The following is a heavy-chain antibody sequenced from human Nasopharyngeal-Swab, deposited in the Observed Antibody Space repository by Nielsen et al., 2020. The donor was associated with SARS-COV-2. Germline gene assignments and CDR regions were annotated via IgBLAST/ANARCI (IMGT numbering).Heavy chain of an antibody. D-gene: IGHD6-13*01. Sequence: GGSLRLSCAASGFTFDDYAMHWVRQAPGKGLEWVSGISWNSGSIGYADSVKGRFTISRDNSKNTLYLQMNSLRAEDTAVYYCARVGAAAGTPFDYWGQGTLVTVSS. V-gene: IGHV3-9*01. CDR1: GFTFDDYA. CDR2: ISWNSGSI. CDR3: ARVGAAAGTPFDY. J-gene: IGHJ4*02.